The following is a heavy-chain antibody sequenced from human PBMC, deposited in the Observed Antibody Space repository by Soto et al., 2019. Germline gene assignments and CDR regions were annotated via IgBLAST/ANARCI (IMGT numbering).Heavy chain of an antibody. D-gene: IGHD4-17*01. CDR2: IYYRGTT. CDR1: WDSIISGAHY. V-gene: IGHV4-31*03. Sequence: SETLSLTCTVSWDSIISGAHYWIWIRQRPGKGLEWIGSIYYRGTTYYSPSLKSRVIMSVDTSKNQFSLKVRSVTAADTAVYYCARDNDPTDYGDFSWFDPWGQGPLVTVS. CDR3: ARDNDPTDYGDFSWFDP. J-gene: IGHJ5*02.